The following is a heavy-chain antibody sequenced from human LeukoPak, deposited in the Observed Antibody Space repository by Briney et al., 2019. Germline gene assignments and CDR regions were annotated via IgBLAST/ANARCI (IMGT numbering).Heavy chain of an antibody. CDR2: IKSKTDGGTT. Sequence: PGGSLRLSCAASGFTFSNAWMSWVRQAPGKGLEWVGRIKSKTDGGTTDYAAPVKGRFTIPRDDSKNTLYLQMNSLKTEDTAVYYCTTVVYYYGSGYYFDYWGQGTLVTVSS. CDR3: TTVVYYYGSGYYFDY. CDR1: GFTFSNAW. V-gene: IGHV3-15*01. D-gene: IGHD3-10*01. J-gene: IGHJ4*02.